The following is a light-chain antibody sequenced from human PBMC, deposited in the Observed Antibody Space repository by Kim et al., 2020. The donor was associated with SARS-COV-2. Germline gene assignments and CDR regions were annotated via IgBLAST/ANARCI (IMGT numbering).Light chain of an antibody. J-gene: IGLJ1*01. Sequence: QSALTQPASVSGSPGQSITISCTGTSSDVGGYNYVYWYQQHPGKAPKLMIYDVSNRPSGVSNRFSGSKSGNTASLTISGLQAEDEADYYCCSYTSDNTPSFGTGTKVTVL. CDR1: SSDVGGYNY. V-gene: IGLV2-14*03. CDR2: DVS. CDR3: CSYTSDNTPS.